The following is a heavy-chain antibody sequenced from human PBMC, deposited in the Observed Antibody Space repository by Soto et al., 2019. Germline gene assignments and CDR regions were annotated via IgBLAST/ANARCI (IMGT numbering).Heavy chain of an antibody. CDR3: AKGNIVATIRNWFDP. CDR1: GFTLSSYG. Sequence: GGSLRLSCAASGFTLSSYGMHWVRQAPGKGLEWVAVISYDGSNKYYADSVKGRFTISRDNSKNTLYLQMNSLRAEDTAVYYCAKGNIVATIRNWFDPWGQGTLVTVSS. J-gene: IGHJ5*02. D-gene: IGHD5-12*01. CDR2: ISYDGSNK. V-gene: IGHV3-30*18.